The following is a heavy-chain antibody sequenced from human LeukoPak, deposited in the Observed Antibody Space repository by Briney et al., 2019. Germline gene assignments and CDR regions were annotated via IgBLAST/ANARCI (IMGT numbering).Heavy chain of an antibody. Sequence: SETLSLTCTVSGGSISSYYWSWIRQPPGKGLEWIGYIYYSGSTNYNPSLKSRVTISVDTSKNQFSLKLSSVTAADTAVYYCARGVTTDYWGQGTLVTVSS. CDR2: IYYSGST. D-gene: IGHD4-17*01. CDR1: GGSISSYY. J-gene: IGHJ4*02. CDR3: ARGVTTDY. V-gene: IGHV4-59*01.